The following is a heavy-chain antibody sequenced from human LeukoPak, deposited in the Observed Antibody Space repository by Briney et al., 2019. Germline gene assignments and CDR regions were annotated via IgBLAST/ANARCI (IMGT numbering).Heavy chain of an antibody. CDR1: GFTFSSYA. V-gene: IGHV3-30-3*01. J-gene: IGHJ4*02. D-gene: IGHD1-7*01. Sequence: PGGSLRLSCAASGFTFSSYAMHWVRQAPGKGLEWVAVISYDGSNKYYADSVKGRFTISRDNSKNTLYLQMNSLRAEDTAVYYCARLELLAGFFDYWGQGTLVTVSS. CDR3: ARLELLAGFFDY. CDR2: ISYDGSNK.